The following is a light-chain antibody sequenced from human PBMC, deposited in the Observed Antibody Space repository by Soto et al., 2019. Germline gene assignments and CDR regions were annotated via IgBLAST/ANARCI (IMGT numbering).Light chain of an antibody. J-gene: IGLJ2*01. CDR3: SSYTSSSTLV. V-gene: IGLV2-14*03. Sequence: QSALTQPASVSGSPGQSITISCTGTSSDIGGYNYVSWYQHHPGKAPKLMIYDVSNRPSGVSNRFSGSKSGNAASLTISGPQAEDEADYFCSSYTSSSTLVFGGGTKLTVL. CDR1: SSDIGGYNY. CDR2: DVS.